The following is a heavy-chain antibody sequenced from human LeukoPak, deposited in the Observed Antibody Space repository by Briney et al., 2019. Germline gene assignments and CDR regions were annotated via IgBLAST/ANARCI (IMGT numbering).Heavy chain of an antibody. CDR2: IYYSGST. CDR1: GGSISSYY. CDR3: ARLDYYDSSGYPDY. J-gene: IGHJ4*02. D-gene: IGHD3-22*01. Sequence: SETLSLTCTVSGGSISSYYWSWIRQPPGKGLEWIGYIYYSGSTNYNPSLKSRVTISVDTSKNQFSLKLSSVTAADTAVYYCARLDYYDSSGYPDYCGQGTLVTVSS. V-gene: IGHV4-59*08.